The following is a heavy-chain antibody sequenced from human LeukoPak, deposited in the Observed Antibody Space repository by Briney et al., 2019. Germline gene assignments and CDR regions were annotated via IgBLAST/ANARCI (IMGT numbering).Heavy chain of an antibody. CDR1: GFAFDEHG. CDR2: INWSGGST. V-gene: IGHV3-20*04. D-gene: IGHD2-2*01. Sequence: GGSLRLSCTGSGFAFDEHGMSWVRQVPGKGLEWVSGINWSGGSTGYADPLRGRFTISRDNAKNSLYLQMDSLRAEDTALYYCARAPITSPFYFDYWGQGTLVTVSS. CDR3: ARAPITSPFYFDY. J-gene: IGHJ4*02.